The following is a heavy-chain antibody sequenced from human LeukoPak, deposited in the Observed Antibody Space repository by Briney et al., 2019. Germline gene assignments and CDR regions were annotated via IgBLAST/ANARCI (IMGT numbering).Heavy chain of an antibody. D-gene: IGHD3-10*01. V-gene: IGHV3-23*01. CDR1: GLTFSTYV. Sequence: EGSLRLSCAASGLTFSTYVMSWVRQAPGKGMEWVSAIGGSGDFTYYAEYVRGRFTISRDNSKKTLYLQMNSLRAEDTAVYYCAKADRGWGVITKDWGQGTLVTVSS. CDR3: AKADRGWGVITKD. J-gene: IGHJ4*02. CDR2: IGGSGDFT.